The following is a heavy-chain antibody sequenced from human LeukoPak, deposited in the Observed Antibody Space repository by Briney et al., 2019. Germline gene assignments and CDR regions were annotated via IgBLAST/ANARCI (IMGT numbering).Heavy chain of an antibody. CDR3: VRATFYYDGSGYRTFDY. Sequence: PSVTLSLTCAVSGGSISSSNWWTWVRQPPGKGLEWIGEIYFSGSTNYSPSLKSRVTISVDKSKNQFSLKLSSVTAADTAVYYCVRATFYYDGSGYRTFDYWGQGTLVTVSS. J-gene: IGHJ4*02. D-gene: IGHD3-22*01. CDR2: IYFSGST. V-gene: IGHV4-4*02. CDR1: GGSISSSNW.